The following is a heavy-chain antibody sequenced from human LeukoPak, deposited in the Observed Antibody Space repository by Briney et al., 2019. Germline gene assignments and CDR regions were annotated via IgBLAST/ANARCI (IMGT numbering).Heavy chain of an antibody. Sequence: SSVKVSCKASGGTFSSYAISWVRQAPGQGLEWMGGIIPIFGTANYAQKLQGRVTMTTDTSTSTAYMELRSLRSDDTAVYYCARHTGSGSYYNRFINWFDPWGQGTLVTVSS. D-gene: IGHD3-10*01. V-gene: IGHV1-69*05. CDR1: GGTFSSYA. J-gene: IGHJ5*02. CDR3: ARHTGSGSYYNRFINWFDP. CDR2: IIPIFGTA.